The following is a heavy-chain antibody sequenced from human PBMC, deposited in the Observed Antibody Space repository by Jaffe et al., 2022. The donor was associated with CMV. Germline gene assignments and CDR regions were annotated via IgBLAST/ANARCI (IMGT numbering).Heavy chain of an antibody. CDR3: AKEGSFGSGWTTWYFDF. V-gene: IGHV3-9*01. Sequence: EVQLVESGGGLVQPGRSLRLSCEASGFKFDDHAMHWVRQAPGKGLEWVSRISWNSGIIAYADSVKGRFTLSRDNAKNSLYLQMNRLKDEDTAFYYCAKEGSFGSGWTTWYFDFWGRGTLVTVSS. D-gene: IGHD6-19*01. CDR2: ISWNSGII. CDR1: GFKFDDHA. J-gene: IGHJ2*01.